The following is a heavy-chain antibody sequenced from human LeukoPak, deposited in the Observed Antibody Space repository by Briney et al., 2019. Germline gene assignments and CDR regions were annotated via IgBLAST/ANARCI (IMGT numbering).Heavy chain of an antibody. J-gene: IGHJ4*02. Sequence: SETLSLTCTVSGXSISSYYWSWIRQPPGKGLEWIGYIYYSGSTIYNPSLKSRVTISVDTSKNQFSLKLSSVTAADTAVYYCARVSRIQLWTTFDYWGQGTLVTVSS. V-gene: IGHV4-59*01. CDR1: GXSISSYY. CDR3: ARVSRIQLWTTFDY. D-gene: IGHD5-18*01. CDR2: IYYSGST.